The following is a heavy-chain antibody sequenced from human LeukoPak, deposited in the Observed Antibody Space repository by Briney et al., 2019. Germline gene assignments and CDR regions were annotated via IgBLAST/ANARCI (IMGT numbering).Heavy chain of an antibody. CDR3: ARWGYCSGGNCYIDY. Sequence: PSETLSLTCAVYGGSFSGYYWSWIRQPPGKGLEWIGEINHSGSTNYNPSLKSRVTISVDTSKNQFSLKLSSVTAADTAVYYCARWGYCSGGNCYIDYWGQGTLVTVSS. J-gene: IGHJ4*02. CDR2: INHSGST. V-gene: IGHV4-34*01. CDR1: GGSFSGYY. D-gene: IGHD2-15*01.